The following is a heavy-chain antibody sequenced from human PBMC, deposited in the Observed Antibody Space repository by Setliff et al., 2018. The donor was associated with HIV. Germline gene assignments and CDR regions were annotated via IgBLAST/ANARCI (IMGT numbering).Heavy chain of an antibody. CDR2: VYYSGTT. CDR1: GDSVSSASYY. V-gene: IGHV4-61*01. CDR3: ASEAWTSYRSSSGYYYYYMDV. Sequence: LSLTCTVSGDSVSSASYYWSWIRQPPGKGLEWIGYVYYSGTTKYNPSLKSRVTISVDTSKNQFSLKLSSVTAADTAVYYCASEAWTSYRSSSGYYYYYMDVWGKGTTVTVSS. J-gene: IGHJ6*03. D-gene: IGHD6-6*01.